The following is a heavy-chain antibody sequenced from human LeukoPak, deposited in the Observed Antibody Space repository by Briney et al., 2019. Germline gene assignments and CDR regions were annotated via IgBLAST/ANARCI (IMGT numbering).Heavy chain of an antibody. CDR2: INHSGST. Sequence: SETLSLTCAVYGGSFSGYYWSWIRQPPGKGLEWIGEINHSGSTNYNPSLKSRVTISVDTSKNQFSLKLSSVTAADTAVYYCARDGPGIAAAGFDYWGQGTLVTVSS. D-gene: IGHD6-13*01. J-gene: IGHJ4*02. V-gene: IGHV4-34*01. CDR3: ARDGPGIAAAGFDY. CDR1: GGSFSGYY.